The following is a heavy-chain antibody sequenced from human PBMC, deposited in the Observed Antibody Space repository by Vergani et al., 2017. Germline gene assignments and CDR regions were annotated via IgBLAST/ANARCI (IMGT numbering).Heavy chain of an antibody. J-gene: IGHJ3*01. CDR2: VSTGTKSQ. Sequence: EVQLVESGGGLVQPGGSLRLSCAASGFTLSDHVMDWVRQGPGKGLEWVSFVSTGTKSQSYAESVKGRFTISRDSAKNSLYLQMDSLRAEDTAVYYCARVYSSTSGRAFDFWGQGTKVTVSS. CDR3: ARVYSSTSGRAFDF. V-gene: IGHV3-48*01. CDR1: GFTLSDHV. D-gene: IGHD2-2*01.